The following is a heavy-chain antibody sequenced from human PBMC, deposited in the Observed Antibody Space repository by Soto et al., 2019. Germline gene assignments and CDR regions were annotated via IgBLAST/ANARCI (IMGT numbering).Heavy chain of an antibody. Sequence: EVQLLQSGGGLVQPGESLRLSCACSGFTFRSYAMTWVRQAPGKGLDWVSSISGSGGSTFYADSVKGRFTISRDNSKNTLVLQMNSLRGEDSAVYYCATPIGKEHCRGGACYSGGDYWGQGTLVTVSS. D-gene: IGHD2-15*01. V-gene: IGHV3-23*01. CDR2: ISGSGGST. J-gene: IGHJ4*02. CDR3: ATPIGKEHCRGGACYSGGDY. CDR1: GFTFRSYA.